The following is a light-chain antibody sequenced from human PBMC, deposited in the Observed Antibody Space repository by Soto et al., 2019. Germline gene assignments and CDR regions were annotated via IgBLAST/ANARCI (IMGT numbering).Light chain of an antibody. CDR2: AAS. CDR1: KSISAY. J-gene: IGKJ4*01. CDR3: QHGYSTPLT. Sequence: DMQMTQFPSSLSASLGDRVSIXXRESKSISAYLHWYQQKPGKAPNVXIYAASNLQSGVPSRFSGSGAGTDFTLTISSLQPEDFATYFCQHGYSTPLTFGGGTKVDI. V-gene: IGKV1-39*01.